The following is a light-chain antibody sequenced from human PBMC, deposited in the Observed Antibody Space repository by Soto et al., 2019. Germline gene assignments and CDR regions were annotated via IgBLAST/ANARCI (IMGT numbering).Light chain of an antibody. CDR1: QSVTSNY. J-gene: IGKJ1*01. V-gene: IGKV3-20*01. Sequence: EIVLTQSPGTLSLSPVERATLSSGASQSVTSNYLAWCQQKPGQAPRLLIFGASIRVTGIPDRFIGSGSGTDFTLTISRLEPEDFAVYYCQQFGISPWTFGQGTKVDIK. CDR2: GAS. CDR3: QQFGISPWT.